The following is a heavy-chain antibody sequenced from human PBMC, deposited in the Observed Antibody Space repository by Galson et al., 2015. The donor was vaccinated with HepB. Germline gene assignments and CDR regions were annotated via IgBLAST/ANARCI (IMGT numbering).Heavy chain of an antibody. V-gene: IGHV3-9*01. D-gene: IGHD4-17*01. CDR2: ISWNSGSI. CDR1: GFTFDDYA. CDR3: AKETYGADAHDAFDI. J-gene: IGHJ3*02. Sequence: SLRLSCAASGFTFDDYAMHWVRQAPGKGLEWVSGISWNSGSIGYADSVKGRFTISRDNAKNSLYLQMNSLRAEDTALYYCAKETYGADAHDAFDIWGQGTMVTVSS.